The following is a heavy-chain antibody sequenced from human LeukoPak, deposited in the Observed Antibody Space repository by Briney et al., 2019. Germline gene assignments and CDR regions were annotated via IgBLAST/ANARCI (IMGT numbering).Heavy chain of an antibody. Sequence: GGSVRLSCAASGLTFSLYCMNWVRRAPGKGLEWVANIKQDGSEKNYVDSVKGRFTISRDNAKNLLYLQMNSLRADDTAVYYCAREWGPGSPFDYWGQGTLVTVSS. CDR2: IKQDGSEK. CDR3: AREWGPGSPFDY. V-gene: IGHV3-7*01. J-gene: IGHJ4*02. D-gene: IGHD1-26*01. CDR1: GLTFSLYC.